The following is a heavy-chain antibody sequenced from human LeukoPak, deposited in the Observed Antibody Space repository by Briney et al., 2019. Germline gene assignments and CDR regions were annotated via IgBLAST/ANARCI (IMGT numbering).Heavy chain of an antibody. CDR2: TYYRSKWYN. CDR1: GDSVSSNSAA. V-gene: IGHV6-1*01. Sequence: SQTPSLTCAISGDSVSSNSAAWNWIRQSPSRGLEWLGRTYYRSKWYNDYAVSVKSRITINPDTSKNQFSLQLNSVTPEDTAVYYCARDSRDSSGYYLTYFDYWGQGTLVTVSS. J-gene: IGHJ4*02. D-gene: IGHD3-22*01. CDR3: ARDSRDSSGYYLTYFDY.